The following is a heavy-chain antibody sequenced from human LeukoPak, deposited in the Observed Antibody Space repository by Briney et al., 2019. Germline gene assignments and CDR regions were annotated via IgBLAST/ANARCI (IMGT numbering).Heavy chain of an antibody. CDR2: IYYFGCT. CDR1: GGPIRSYY. V-gene: IGHV4-59*07. J-gene: IGHJ6*03. CDR3: ARVIITIFGVVNYYYYMDV. Sequence: PSDTLSLTCTVSGGPIRSYYRSWLRQPPRKGLARIGYIYYFGCTHYKPSLTSRFTISVDTSINQFSLKLSSVTAADTAVYYCARVIITIFGVVNYYYYMDVWGKGTTVTVSS. D-gene: IGHD3-3*01.